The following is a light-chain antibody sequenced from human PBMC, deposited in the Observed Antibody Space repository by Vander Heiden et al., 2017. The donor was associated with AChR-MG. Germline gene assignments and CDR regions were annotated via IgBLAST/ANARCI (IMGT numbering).Light chain of an antibody. Sequence: DIEITHSPLSCASSVGGSGTITCRASDNIETYLNWYQQKTGKAPRLLIHGASILQGGVPSRFSGSGYGTEFTLTISSLRPEDFATYYCQETVRLPLTFGRGTKVEVK. CDR1: DNIETY. V-gene: IGKV1-39*01. CDR3: QETVRLPLT. CDR2: GAS. J-gene: IGKJ2*01.